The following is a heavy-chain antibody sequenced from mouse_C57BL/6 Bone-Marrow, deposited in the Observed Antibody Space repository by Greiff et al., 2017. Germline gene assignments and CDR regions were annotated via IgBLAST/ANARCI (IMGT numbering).Heavy chain of an antibody. CDR1: GYTFTSYW. CDR3: ALWLRRGNYFDY. CDR2: IHPNSGST. D-gene: IGHD2-2*01. V-gene: IGHV1-64*01. Sequence: QVQLQQPGAELVKPGASVKLSCKASGYTFTSYWMHWVKQRPGQGLEWIGMIHPNSGSTNYNEKFKSKATLTVDKSSSQAYMQLSSLTSADSAVYFCALWLRRGNYFDYWGQGTTLTVSS. J-gene: IGHJ2*01.